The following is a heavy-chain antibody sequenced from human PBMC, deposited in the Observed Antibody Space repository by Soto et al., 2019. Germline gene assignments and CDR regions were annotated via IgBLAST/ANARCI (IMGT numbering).Heavy chain of an antibody. CDR3: AKKVNSGPGSQYFDY. Sequence: VGSLRLSCAASGFTFSSYSMSWVRQAPGKGLEWVSGFRTGGDDGTTYYADSVKGRLTISRDNSKNTLFLQMNSLRAEDTAIYYCAKKVNSGPGSQYFDYWGQGTLVTVSS. J-gene: IGHJ4*02. CDR2: FRTGGDDGTT. V-gene: IGHV3-23*01. D-gene: IGHD3-10*01. CDR1: GFTFSSYS.